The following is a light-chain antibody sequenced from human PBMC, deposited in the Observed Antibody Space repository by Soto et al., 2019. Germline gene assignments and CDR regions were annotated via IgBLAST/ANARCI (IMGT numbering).Light chain of an antibody. V-gene: IGLV2-14*01. J-gene: IGLJ2*01. CDR3: SSYTSISTLGVV. Sequence: QSALTQTAAVSGSPGQSITISCTGTSSDVGGYNYVSWYQQHPGKAPKLMIYDVSNRPSGVSNRFSGSKSGNTASLTISGLQAEDEADYYCSSYTSISTLGVVFGGGTKLTVL. CDR2: DVS. CDR1: SSDVGGYNY.